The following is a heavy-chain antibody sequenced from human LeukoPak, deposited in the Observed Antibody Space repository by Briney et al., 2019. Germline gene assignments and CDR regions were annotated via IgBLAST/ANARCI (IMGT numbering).Heavy chain of an antibody. J-gene: IGHJ4*02. CDR2: MNHSGSN. CDR1: GGSFSGYY. CDR3: ARASYYDSGAYQGAPFDY. Sequence: SETLSLTCAVFGGSFSGYYWSWIRQPPGKGLEWIGEMNHSGSNNYSPSLRSRVTMSVDTSKRQFSLRLSSVTAADTAMYYCARASYYDSGAYQGAPFDYWGQGTLVTVSS. V-gene: IGHV4-34*01. D-gene: IGHD3-22*01.